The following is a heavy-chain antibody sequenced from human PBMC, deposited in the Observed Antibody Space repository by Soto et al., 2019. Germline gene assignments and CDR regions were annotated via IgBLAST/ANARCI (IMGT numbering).Heavy chain of an antibody. CDR1: GFTFSNYG. D-gene: IGHD2-15*01. CDR2: IWYDESNK. V-gene: IGHV3-33*01. CDR3: ARDWGYCSGGSCYSELTEVYYGMDV. Sequence: PGGSLRLSCAASGFTFSNYGMHWVRQAPDKGLEWVAVIWYDESNKYYADPVKGRFTISRDNSKNTLYLQMNSLRAEDTAVYYCARDWGYCSGGSCYSELTEVYYGMDVWGQGTTVTVSS. J-gene: IGHJ6*02.